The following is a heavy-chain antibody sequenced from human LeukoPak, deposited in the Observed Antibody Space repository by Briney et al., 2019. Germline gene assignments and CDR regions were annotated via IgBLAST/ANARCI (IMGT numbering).Heavy chain of an antibody. CDR1: GFTFSGSA. CDR2: IRSKANSYAT. Sequence: GGSLKLSCAASGFTFSGSALHWVRQASGKGLEWVGRIRSKANSYATAYAASVKGRFTISRDDSKDTAYLQMNSLKTGDTAIYYCTSSSYYGGYPGYWGQGTLVTVSS. J-gene: IGHJ4*02. V-gene: IGHV3-73*01. CDR3: TSSSYYGGYPGY. D-gene: IGHD5-12*01.